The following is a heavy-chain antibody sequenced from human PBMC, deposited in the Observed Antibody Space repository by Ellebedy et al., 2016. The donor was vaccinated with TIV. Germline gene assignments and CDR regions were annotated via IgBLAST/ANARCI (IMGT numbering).Heavy chain of an antibody. CDR1: GFNFRSYW. D-gene: IGHD4-17*01. J-gene: IGHJ5*02. Sequence: GGSLRLSCAASGFNFRSYWMTWVRQAPGEGLERVAKIRQEGDEIYYVESVKGRFTISRDNAKNSLFLQMNSLRVEDTAVYYCARRASYGDYAVQVNPWFDPWGQGTLVTVSS. V-gene: IGHV3-7*01. CDR3: ARRASYGDYAVQVNPWFDP. CDR2: IRQEGDEI.